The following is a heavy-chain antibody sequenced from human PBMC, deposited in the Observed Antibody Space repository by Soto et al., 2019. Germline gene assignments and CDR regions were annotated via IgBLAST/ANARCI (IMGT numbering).Heavy chain of an antibody. J-gene: IGHJ6*03. CDR1: GYSFTSYW. V-gene: IGHV5-51*01. CDR2: IYPGDSDT. D-gene: IGHD2-2*02. CDR3: ARLVVVPAAIMSPYHYFMDF. Sequence: ESLKISCKGSGYSFTSYWIGWVRQMPGKGLEWMGIIYPGDSDTRYSLSFQGQVTISADKSISTAYLQWSSLKASDTAMYYCARLVVVPAAIMSPYHYFMDFWGKGSKVIVSS.